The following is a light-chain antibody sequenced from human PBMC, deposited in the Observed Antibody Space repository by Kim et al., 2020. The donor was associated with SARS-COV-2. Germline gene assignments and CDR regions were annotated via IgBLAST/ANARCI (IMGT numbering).Light chain of an antibody. CDR2: DAS. CDR1: QGISNH. J-gene: IGKJ4*01. CDR3: LQYISNPLT. V-gene: IGKV1-16*02. Sequence: DIQMTQSPSSLSASVGDRVIITCRASQGISNHLAWFQQRPGKAPKSLIYDASRLQSGVPSKFSGSGSGTDFTLTITSLQPEDFATYYCLQYISNPLTFGEGTRVDIK.